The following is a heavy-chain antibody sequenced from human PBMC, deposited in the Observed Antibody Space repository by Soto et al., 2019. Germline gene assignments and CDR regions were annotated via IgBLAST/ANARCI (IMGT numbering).Heavy chain of an antibody. CDR2: INTNTGNP. J-gene: IGHJ6*01. V-gene: IGHV7-4-1*01. CDR3: ARESIPETTGSADYYYCSGMDV. CDR1: GYTFTSYA. D-gene: IGHD1-1*01. Sequence: GASVKVSCKASGYTFTSYAMNWVRQAPGQGLEWMGWINTNTGNPTYAQGFTGRFVFSLDTSVSTAYLQICSLKAEDTAVYYCARESIPETTGSADYYYCSGMDVWGQRTRGTDSS.